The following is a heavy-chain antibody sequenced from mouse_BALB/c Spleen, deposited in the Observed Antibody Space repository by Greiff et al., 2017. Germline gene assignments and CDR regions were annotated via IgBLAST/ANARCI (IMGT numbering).Heavy chain of an antibody. CDR1: GFTFTDYY. Sequence: EVKLVESGGGLVQPGGSLRLSCATSGFTFTDYYMSWVRQPPGKALEWLGFIRNKANGYTTEYSASVKGRFTISRDNSQSILYLQMNTLRAEDSAAYYCARGHYYGSSFAYWGQGTLVTVSA. CDR3: ARGHYYGSSFAY. J-gene: IGHJ3*01. D-gene: IGHD1-2*01. V-gene: IGHV7-3*02. CDR2: IRNKANGYTT.